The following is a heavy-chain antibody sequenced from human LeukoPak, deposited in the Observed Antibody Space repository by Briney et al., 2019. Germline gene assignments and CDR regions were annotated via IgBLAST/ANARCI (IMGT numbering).Heavy chain of an antibody. Sequence: SETLSLTCTVPGGSISSYYWSWIRQPPGKGLEWIGYIYYSGSTNYNPSLKSRVTISVDTSKNQFSLKLSSVTAADTAVYYCARLGYCSGGSCYPATPYYFDYWGQGTLVTVSS. V-gene: IGHV4-59*01. CDR1: GGSISSYY. CDR2: IYYSGST. J-gene: IGHJ4*02. CDR3: ARLGYCSGGSCYPATPYYFDY. D-gene: IGHD2-15*01.